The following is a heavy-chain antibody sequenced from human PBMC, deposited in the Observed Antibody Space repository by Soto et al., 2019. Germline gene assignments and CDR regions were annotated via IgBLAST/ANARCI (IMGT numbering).Heavy chain of an antibody. J-gene: IGHJ4*02. CDR2: ISSTTNYI. CDR3: ARESEGLTSNFDY. V-gene: IGHV3-21*06. CDR1: GFTFTRYS. Sequence: LRLSCAASGFTFTRYSMNWVRQAPGKGLEWVSSISSTTNYIYYGGSMKGRFTISRDNGKNSLYLEMHSLRAEDAAVYYCARESEGLTSNFDYWGQGTLVTVSS.